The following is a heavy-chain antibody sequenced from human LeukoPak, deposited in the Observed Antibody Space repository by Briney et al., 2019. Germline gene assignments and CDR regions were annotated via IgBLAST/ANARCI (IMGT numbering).Heavy chain of an antibody. V-gene: IGHV3-20*04. Sequence: GGSLRLSCAASGFTFDDYGMSRVRQAPGKGLEWVSGINWNGGSTGYADSVKGRFTISRDNAKNSLYLQMNSLRAEDTALYYCARSGKQFGELLSYWRPYYYYYMDVWGKGTTVTVSS. D-gene: IGHD3-10*01. CDR2: INWNGGST. CDR1: GFTFDDYG. CDR3: ARSGKQFGELLSYWRPYYYYYMDV. J-gene: IGHJ6*03.